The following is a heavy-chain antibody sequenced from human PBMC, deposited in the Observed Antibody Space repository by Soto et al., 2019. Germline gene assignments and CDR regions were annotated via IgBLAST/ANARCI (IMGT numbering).Heavy chain of an antibody. D-gene: IGHD6-13*01. Sequence: QVQLVQSGTEVKKPGASVKVSCKASGYTFTSYGISWVRQAPGQGLEWMGWISAYNGNTNYAQKLQGRVTMTTDTSTSTADMELRGLGSDDTAVYYCARGGSSWQSGGVYFQHWGQGTLVTVSS. CDR3: ARGGSSWQSGGVYFQH. J-gene: IGHJ1*01. CDR1: GYTFTSYG. CDR2: ISAYNGNT. V-gene: IGHV1-18*01.